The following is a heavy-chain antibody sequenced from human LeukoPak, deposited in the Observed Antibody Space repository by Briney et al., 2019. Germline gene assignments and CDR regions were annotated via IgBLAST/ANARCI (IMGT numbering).Heavy chain of an antibody. CDR1: GFIFSNYA. CDR3: ARDAAFDI. CDR2: ISSSSSYI. V-gene: IGHV3-21*01. J-gene: IGHJ3*02. Sequence: GGSLRLSCAASGFIFSNYAMNWVRQAPGRGLEWVSSISSSSSYIYYADSVQGRFTISRGNAKNSLYLQMNSLRAEDTAVYYCARDAAFDIWGQGTMVTVSS.